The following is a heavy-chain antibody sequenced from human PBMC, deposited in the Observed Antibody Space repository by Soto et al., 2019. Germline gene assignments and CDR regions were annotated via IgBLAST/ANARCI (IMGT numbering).Heavy chain of an antibody. CDR3: ARVPGHKNSRGDF. Sequence: QVRLMQSGPEVRRPGASVTVSCKASGYTFTHYFIHWVRRAPGQGLEWMGYINPKSGDTHYSQTFRGRVSMTRDTSTVTANMGVSSLKSDDTAVYFCARVPGHKNSRGDFWGQGTPITVSS. CDR1: GYTFTHYF. V-gene: IGHV1-2*02. CDR2: INPKSGDT. J-gene: IGHJ4*02. D-gene: IGHD1-7*01.